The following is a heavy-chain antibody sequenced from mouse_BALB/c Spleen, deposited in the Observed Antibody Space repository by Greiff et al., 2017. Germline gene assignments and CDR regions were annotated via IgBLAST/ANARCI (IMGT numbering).Heavy chain of an antibody. CDR3: AREVRGYFDY. J-gene: IGHJ2*01. Sequence: DVHLVESGGGLVKPGGSLKLSCAASGFTFSSYAMSWVRQTPEKRLEWVASISSGGSTYYPDSVKGRFTISRDNARNILYLQMSSLRSEDTAMYYCAREVRGYFDYWGQGTTLTVSS. V-gene: IGHV5-6-5*01. CDR1: GFTFSSYA. CDR2: ISSGGST. D-gene: IGHD2-14*01.